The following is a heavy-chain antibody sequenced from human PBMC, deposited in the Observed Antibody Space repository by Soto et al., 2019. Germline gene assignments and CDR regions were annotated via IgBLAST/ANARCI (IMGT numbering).Heavy chain of an antibody. D-gene: IGHD2-15*01. V-gene: IGHV3-74*01. J-gene: IGHJ4*02. CDR3: ARDRSYTPDY. CDR2: INSDGSTT. Sequence: GGSLRLSCAASGFTFSNSWMHWVRQAPGKGLVWVSYINSDGSTTTYADSVKGRFTISRDNAKNTVYLQITSLTAEDTAVYYCARDRSYTPDYWGQGTRVTVSS. CDR1: GFTFSNSW.